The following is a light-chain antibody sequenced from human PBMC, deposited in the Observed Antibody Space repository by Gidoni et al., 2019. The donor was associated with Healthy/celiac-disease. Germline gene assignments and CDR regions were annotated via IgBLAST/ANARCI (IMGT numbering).Light chain of an antibody. CDR2: GAS. J-gene: IGKJ5*01. V-gene: IGKV3-20*01. CDR1: QSVSSSY. Sequence: ELVLTQSPGTLSLSPGERATLFCRASQSVSSSYLAWYQQKPGQAPRLLIYGASSRATGIPDRCSGSGSGTDFTLTISRLEPEDVAVYYCQQYGSSPLFGQGTRLEIK. CDR3: QQYGSSPL.